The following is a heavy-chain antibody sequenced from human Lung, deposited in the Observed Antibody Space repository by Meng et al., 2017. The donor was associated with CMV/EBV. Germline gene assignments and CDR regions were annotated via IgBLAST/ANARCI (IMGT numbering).Heavy chain of an antibody. J-gene: IGHJ6*02. CDR3: ARSGDHIVVEPAAISTRNQGYGMDV. CDR2: INHSVST. D-gene: IGHD2-2*01. Sequence: SETLSLTCAVDGGSFSGYYWSWIRQPPGKGLEWIGEINHSVSTNYNPSLKSRVTISVDTSKNQFSLKLSSVTAADTAVYYCARSGDHIVVEPAAISTRNQGYGMDVWGQGTTVTVSS. V-gene: IGHV4-34*01. CDR1: GGSFSGYY.